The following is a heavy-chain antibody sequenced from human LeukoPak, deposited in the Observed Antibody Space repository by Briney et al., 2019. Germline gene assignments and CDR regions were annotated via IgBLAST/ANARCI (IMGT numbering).Heavy chain of an antibody. V-gene: IGHV3-7*03. J-gene: IGHJ6*02. CDR3: ARNNGMDA. CDR2: VNRDGSET. CDR1: GFTLSNHW. Sequence: PGGSLRLSCAASGFTLSNHWMTWVRQVPGRGPEWVANVNRDGSETYYLDSVKGRFTISKDNAKNSLYLQMNSLRAEDTALYHCARNNGMDAWGQGTTVIVSS.